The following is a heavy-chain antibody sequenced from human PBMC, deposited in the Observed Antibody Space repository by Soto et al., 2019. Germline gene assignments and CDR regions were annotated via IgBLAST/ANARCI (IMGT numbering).Heavy chain of an antibody. CDR2: ISWDGGST. Sequence: SLRLSCAASGFTFDDYTMHWVRQAPGKGLEWVSLISWDGGSTYYADSVKGRFTISRDNSKNSLYLQMNSLRTEDTALYYCAKDFPLGAGAFDIWGQGTMVTVSS. CDR1: GFTFDDYT. V-gene: IGHV3-43*01. J-gene: IGHJ3*02. D-gene: IGHD3-16*01. CDR3: AKDFPLGAGAFDI.